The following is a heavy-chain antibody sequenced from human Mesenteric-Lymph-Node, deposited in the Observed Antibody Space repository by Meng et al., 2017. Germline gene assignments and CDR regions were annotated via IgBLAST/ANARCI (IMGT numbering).Heavy chain of an antibody. J-gene: IGHJ4*02. V-gene: IGHV3-7*01. CDR1: GFTFSSYW. CDR2: IKQDGSEK. Sequence: GESLKISCAASGFTFSSYWMSWVRQAPGKGLDWVANIKQDGSEKYYVDSVKGRFTISRDNAKNSLYLQMNSLRAEDTAVYYCASVGVPASLRYFDWLLGSLDYWGQGTLVTVSS. CDR3: ASVGVPASLRYFDWLLGSLDY. D-gene: IGHD3-9*01.